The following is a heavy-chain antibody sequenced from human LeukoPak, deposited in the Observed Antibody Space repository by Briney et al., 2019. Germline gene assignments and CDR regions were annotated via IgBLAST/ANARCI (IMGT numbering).Heavy chain of an antibody. D-gene: IGHD6-13*01. V-gene: IGHV1-69*05. J-gene: IGHJ5*02. CDR2: IIPICGTA. Sequence: SVKLSCKASGRTFSSYAISWVRQAPGQGLEWIAGIIPICGTANYAQKFQGRVTITTDESTNTAYMELSSLRSEDTAVYYCARAHCTIAAANTYNWFDPWGQRTLVTVSS. CDR3: ARAHCTIAAANTYNWFDP. CDR1: GRTFSSYA.